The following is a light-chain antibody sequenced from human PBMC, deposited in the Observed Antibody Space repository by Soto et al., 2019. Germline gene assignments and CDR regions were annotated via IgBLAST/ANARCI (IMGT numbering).Light chain of an antibody. CDR1: QIVSSN. V-gene: IGKV3-15*01. CDR2: AAS. Sequence: EIVITQSPVTLSLSAGERASLSCRASQIVSSNVAWYQQIRGQAPSLLIYAASTRATGIPTSFSGSASGTEFTLTISSLQSEDFAVYYCQQDTEWPPWTFGQGTKVDIK. CDR3: QQDTEWPPWT. J-gene: IGKJ1*01.